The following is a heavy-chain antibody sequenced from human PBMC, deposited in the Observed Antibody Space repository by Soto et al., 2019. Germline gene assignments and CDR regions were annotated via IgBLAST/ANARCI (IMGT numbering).Heavy chain of an antibody. D-gene: IGHD3-22*01. CDR1: GFTFDDYT. CDR2: ICWDGSSK. Sequence: GGSLRLSCAASGFTFDDYTRHWVRQAPGKGLEWVSLICWDGSSKYYADSVKGRFTISRDNSKNTLYLQMNSLRAEDTAVYYCARDYDSSGYPRYYFDYWGQGTLVTVSS. V-gene: IGHV3-33*08. CDR3: ARDYDSSGYPRYYFDY. J-gene: IGHJ4*02.